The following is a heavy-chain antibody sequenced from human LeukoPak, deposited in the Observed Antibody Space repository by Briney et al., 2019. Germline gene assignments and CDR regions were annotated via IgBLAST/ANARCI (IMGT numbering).Heavy chain of an antibody. V-gene: IGHV1-18*01. Sequence: ASVKVSCKASGYSFITHGITWVRQAPGQGLQWVGWISTYSGNAHYAQRFQGRVTLSKDTATTTAYLEVRNLRSDDTAVYYCARDLAVLGVVFTGYMDVWGKGTPVIVSS. CDR2: ISTYSGNA. CDR1: GYSFITHG. J-gene: IGHJ6*03. D-gene: IGHD3-3*01. CDR3: ARDLAVLGVVFTGYMDV.